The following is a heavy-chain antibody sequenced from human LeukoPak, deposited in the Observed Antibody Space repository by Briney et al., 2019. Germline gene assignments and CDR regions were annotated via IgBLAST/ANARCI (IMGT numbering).Heavy chain of an antibody. CDR2: ISSSSSYI. V-gene: IGHV3-21*01. CDR1: GFTFSSYS. CDR3: ARDYSSSSWYGGGNWFDP. Sequence: GGSLRLSCAASGFTFSSYSMNWVRQAPGKGLEWVSSISSSSSYIYYADSVKGRFTISRDNAKNSLYLQMNSLRAEDTAVYYCARDYSSSSWYGGGNWFDPWGQGTLVTVSS. D-gene: IGHD6-13*01. J-gene: IGHJ5*02.